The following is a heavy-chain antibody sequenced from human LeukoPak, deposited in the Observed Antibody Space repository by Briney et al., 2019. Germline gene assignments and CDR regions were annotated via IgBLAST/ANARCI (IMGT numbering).Heavy chain of an antibody. D-gene: IGHD3-10*01. V-gene: IGHV4-59*08. CDR1: GASISSYY. J-gene: IGHJ3*02. CDR3: TRHDTRGGAYDI. Sequence: SETLSLTCTVSGASISSYYWSWIRQPPGKGLEYIGYIHYSGITNYNPSLKSRVTISVDTSKNQFSLRLSSVTAADTAVYYCTRHDTRGGAYDIWGQGTMVTVSS. CDR2: IHYSGIT.